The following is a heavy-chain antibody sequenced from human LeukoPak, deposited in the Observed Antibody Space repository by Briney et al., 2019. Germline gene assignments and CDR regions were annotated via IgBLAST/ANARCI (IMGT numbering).Heavy chain of an antibody. D-gene: IGHD1-7*01. J-gene: IGHJ2*01. CDR2: ISSDGDST. Sequence: GGSLRLSCAASGFTFSAYAMHWVRQAPGKGLEYVSGISSDGDSTYYGNSVKGRFTISRDNPRNTLYLQMGSLRPEDMAVYYCASSPPTGTTWYFDLWGRGTLVTVSS. CDR1: GFTFSAYA. CDR3: ASSPPTGTTWYFDL. V-gene: IGHV3-64*01.